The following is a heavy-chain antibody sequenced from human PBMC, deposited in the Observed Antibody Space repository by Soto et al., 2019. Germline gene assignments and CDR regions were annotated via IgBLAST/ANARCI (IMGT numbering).Heavy chain of an antibody. J-gene: IGHJ5*02. Sequence: LRLSCAASGFTFSSYGMHWVRQAPGKGLEWVAVIWYDGSNKYYADSVKGRFTISRDNSKNTLYLQMNSLRAEDTAVYYCARESRQQLVNWFDPWGQGTLVTVSS. CDR3: ARESRQQLVNWFDP. CDR2: IWYDGSNK. CDR1: GFTFSSYG. V-gene: IGHV3-33*01. D-gene: IGHD6-13*01.